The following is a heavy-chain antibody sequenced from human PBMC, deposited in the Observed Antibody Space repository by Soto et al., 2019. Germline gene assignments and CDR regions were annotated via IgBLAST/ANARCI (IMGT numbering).Heavy chain of an antibody. D-gene: IGHD3-9*01. CDR2: IYHPVNT. Sequence: PSETRSLTCSLAGVSIGSHFWRWYRQAPGKGPGLVDSIYHPVNTTYNPALKTRVTISRDTSKNQLSLQLSSVTDENTAVYYCARWQSTLVTSLDCWGQGTMVTVSS. CDR1: GVSIGSHF. V-gene: IGHV4-59*11. CDR3: ARWQSTLVTSLDC. J-gene: IGHJ3*01.